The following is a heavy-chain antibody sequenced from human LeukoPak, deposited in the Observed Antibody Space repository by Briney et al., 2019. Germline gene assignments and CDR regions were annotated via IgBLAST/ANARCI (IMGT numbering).Heavy chain of an antibody. Sequence: SETLSLTCAVYGGSISSYYWSWIRQPPGKGLEWIGYIYYSGSTNYNPSLKSRVTISVDTSKNQFSLKLSSVTAADTAVYYRARTTEGYCRGRSCYSYYYYMDVWGKGTTVTVSS. D-gene: IGHD2-15*01. CDR1: GGSISSYY. V-gene: IGHV4-59*01. CDR2: IYYSGST. CDR3: ARTTEGYCRGRSCYSYYYYMDV. J-gene: IGHJ6*03.